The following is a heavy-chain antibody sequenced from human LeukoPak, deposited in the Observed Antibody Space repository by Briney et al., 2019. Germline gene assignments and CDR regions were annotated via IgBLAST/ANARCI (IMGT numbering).Heavy chain of an antibody. CDR3: ARSRDILTGYHFDY. CDR1: GGSISSYY. V-gene: IGHV4-59*01. Sequence: SETLSLTCSVSGGSISSYYWSWIRRPPGKGLEWIGYIYYSGSTKYNPSLKSRVTISVDTSKNQFSLKLSSVTAADTAVYYRARSRDILTGYHFDYWGQGTLVTVSS. CDR2: IYYSGST. D-gene: IGHD3-9*01. J-gene: IGHJ4*02.